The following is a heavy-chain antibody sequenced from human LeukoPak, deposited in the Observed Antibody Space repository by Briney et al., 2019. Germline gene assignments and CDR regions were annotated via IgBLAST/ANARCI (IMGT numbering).Heavy chain of an antibody. CDR2: INPNSGGT. V-gene: IGHV1-2*02. D-gene: IGHD2-15*01. J-gene: IGHJ4*02. Sequence: ASVKVSCKASGYTFTGYYMHWVRQAPGQGLEWMGWINPNSGGTNYAQKFQGRVTMTRDTSISTDYMELSRLRSDDTAVYYGARDFGIGSGPAGFDYWGQGTLVTVSS. CDR1: GYTFTGYY. CDR3: ARDFGIGSGPAGFDY.